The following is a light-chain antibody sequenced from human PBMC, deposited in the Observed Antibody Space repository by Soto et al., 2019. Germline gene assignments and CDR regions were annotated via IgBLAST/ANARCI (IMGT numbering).Light chain of an antibody. V-gene: IGKV1-33*01. J-gene: IGKJ4*01. CDR1: QDSSNY. Sequence: DLQMTQSPSSLSASVGDRVTITCQASQDSSNYLNWYQQKPGKAPKLLIYDASNLETGVPSRFSGSGSGPDLTFTISSLQPEDIGTYYCQQYDNRPPLTFGGGTEVEIK. CDR2: DAS. CDR3: QQYDNRPPLT.